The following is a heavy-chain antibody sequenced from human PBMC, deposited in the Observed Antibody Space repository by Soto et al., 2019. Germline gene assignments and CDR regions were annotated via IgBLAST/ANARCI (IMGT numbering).Heavy chain of an antibody. D-gene: IGHD4-17*01. J-gene: IGHJ6*02. Sequence: PGESLKISCKGSGYSFTSYWISWVRQMPGKGLEWMGRIDPSDSYTNYSPSFQGHVTISADKSISTAYLQWSSLKASDTAMYYCASTRTTVTTYYYYGMDVWGQGTTVTVSS. CDR3: ASTRTTVTTYYYYGMDV. CDR1: GYSFTSYW. V-gene: IGHV5-10-1*01. CDR2: IDPSDSYT.